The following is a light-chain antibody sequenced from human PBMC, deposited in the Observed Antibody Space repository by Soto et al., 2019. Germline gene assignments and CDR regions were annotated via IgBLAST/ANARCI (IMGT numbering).Light chain of an antibody. Sequence: QSALTQPASVSGSPGQSITISCTGTSSDVGSYNLVSWYQQHPGKAPKLMIYDVSKRPSGVPDRFSGSKSGNTASLTISGLQAEDEADYYCCSYAGSPYVVFGGGTQLTVL. CDR1: SSDVGSYNL. V-gene: IGLV2-23*02. CDR3: CSYAGSPYVV. J-gene: IGLJ2*01. CDR2: DVS.